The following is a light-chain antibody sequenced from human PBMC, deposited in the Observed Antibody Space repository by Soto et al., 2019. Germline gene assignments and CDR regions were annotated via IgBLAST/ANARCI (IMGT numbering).Light chain of an antibody. CDR3: CSYAGSYAYV. J-gene: IGLJ1*01. CDR1: SSDVGGYNY. Sequence: QYVLTQPRSVSGSPGQSVTISCTGTSSDVGGYNYVSWYQQHPGKAPKFMIYDVSKRPSGVPDRFSGSKSGNTASLTISELQAEDDADYYFCSYAGSYAYVFGTGTKVTVL. CDR2: DVS. V-gene: IGLV2-11*01.